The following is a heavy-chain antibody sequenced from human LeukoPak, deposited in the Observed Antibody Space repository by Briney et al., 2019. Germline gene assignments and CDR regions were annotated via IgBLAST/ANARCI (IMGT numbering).Heavy chain of an antibody. V-gene: IGHV4-38-2*02. CDR2: LYHSGST. J-gene: IGHJ4*02. D-gene: IGHD3-10*01. Sequence: PSETLSLTCTVSGYSISNAYYWGWIRQPPGKGLEWIGSLYHSGSTYYNPSLKSRVTTSVDTSKNQFSLKLSSVTAADTAVYYCARIMVRGSYFDYWGQGTLVTVSS. CDR1: GYSISNAYY. CDR3: ARIMVRGSYFDY.